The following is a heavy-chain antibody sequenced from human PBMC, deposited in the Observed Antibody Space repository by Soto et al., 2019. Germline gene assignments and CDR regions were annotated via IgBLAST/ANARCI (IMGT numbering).Heavy chain of an antibody. CDR1: GDSISSISHY. CDR2: IYHSGST. V-gene: IGHV4-39*07. CDR3: ARFNPRFGETYSYYYGMDV. J-gene: IGHJ6*02. D-gene: IGHD3-10*01. Sequence: PSETLSLTCTVSGDSISSISHYWGWIRQPPGQGLEWIGSIYHSGSTYYNPSLKSRVTISVDKSKNQFSLKLSSVTAADTAVYYCARFNPRFGETYSYYYGMDVWGQGTTVTVSS.